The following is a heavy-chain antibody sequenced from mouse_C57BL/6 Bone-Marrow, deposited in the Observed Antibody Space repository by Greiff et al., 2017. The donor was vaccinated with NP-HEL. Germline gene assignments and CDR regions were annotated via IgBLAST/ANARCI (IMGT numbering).Heavy chain of an antibody. Sequence: VQLQQSGAELARPGASVKLSCKASGYTFTSYGISWVKQSTGQGLEWIGEIYPRSGNTYYNEKFKGKATLTADKSSSPAYMELRSLTSEDSAVYFCARPLLLRSYFDVWGTGTTVTVSS. CDR1: GYTFTSYG. CDR2: IYPRSGNT. D-gene: IGHD1-1*01. V-gene: IGHV1-81*01. CDR3: ARPLLLRSYFDV. J-gene: IGHJ1*03.